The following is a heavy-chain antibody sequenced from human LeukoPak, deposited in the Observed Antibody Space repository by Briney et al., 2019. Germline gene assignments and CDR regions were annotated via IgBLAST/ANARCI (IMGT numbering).Heavy chain of an antibody. CDR3: ARRTVTTNADAFDI. V-gene: IGHV4-61*02. Sequence: SQTLSLTCTVSGGSISSGSYYWSWIRQPAGKGLEWIGRIYTSGSTNYNPSLKSRVTISVDTSKNQFSLKLSSVTAADTAVYYCARRTVTTNADAFDIWGQGTMVTVSS. CDR2: IYTSGST. J-gene: IGHJ3*02. CDR1: GGSISSGSYY. D-gene: IGHD4-17*01.